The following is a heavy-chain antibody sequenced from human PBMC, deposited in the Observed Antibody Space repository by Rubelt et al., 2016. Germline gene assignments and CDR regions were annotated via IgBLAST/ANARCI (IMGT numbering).Heavy chain of an antibody. V-gene: IGHV1-3*01. D-gene: IGHD2-8*01. CDR2: INAGNGNT. J-gene: IGHJ4*02. CDR3: ARAQRIRLLMVYAPTFDY. CDR1: GYTFTSYA. Sequence: QVQLVQSGAEVKKPGASVKVSCKASGYTFTSYAMHWVRQAPGQRLEWMGWINAGNGNTKYSQKFQGRVTITRDTSASKAYMGLSSLRSEDTAVYYCARAQRIRLLMVYAPTFDYWGQGTLVTVSS.